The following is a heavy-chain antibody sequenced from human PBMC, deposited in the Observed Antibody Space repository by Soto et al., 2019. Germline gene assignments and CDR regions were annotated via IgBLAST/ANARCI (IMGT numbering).Heavy chain of an antibody. CDR2: IWYDGSNK. V-gene: IGHV3-33*06. J-gene: IGHJ4*02. CDR3: AKNTYYPDY. Sequence: QVQLVESGGGVVQPGRSLRLSCAASGFTFSTYGMHWVRQAPGKGLEGVAVIWYDGSNKYYADSVKGRFTISRDNSKNTLYLQMNSLRAEDTAVYYCAKNTYYPDYWGQGTLVTVAT. CDR1: GFTFSTYG.